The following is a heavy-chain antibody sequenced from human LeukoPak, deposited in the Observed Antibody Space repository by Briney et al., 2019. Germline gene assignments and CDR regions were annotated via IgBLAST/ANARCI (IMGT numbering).Heavy chain of an antibody. CDR1: GFTFSSYS. J-gene: IGHJ4*02. CDR3: AREVVPIPFDY. V-gene: IGHV3-21*01. D-gene: IGHD2-15*01. Sequence: GGSLRLSCAASGFTFSSYSMNWVRQAPGKGLEWVSSISSSSSYIYYADSVKGRFTISRDNAKNSLYLQMNSLRAEDTDVYYCAREVVPIPFDYWGQGTLVTVSS. CDR2: ISSSSSYI.